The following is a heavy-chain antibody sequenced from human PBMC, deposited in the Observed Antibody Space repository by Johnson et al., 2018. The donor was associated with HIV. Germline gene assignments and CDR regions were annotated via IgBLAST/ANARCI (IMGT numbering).Heavy chain of an antibody. CDR3: ARDAGQWLDDAFDI. CDR2: ISYDENNK. CDR1: GFTFSSYA. J-gene: IGHJ3*02. D-gene: IGHD6-19*01. V-gene: IGHV3-30*14. Sequence: VQLVESGGGVVQPGRSLRLSCAASGFTFSSYAIHWVRQAPGKGLEWVAVISYDENNKYYADSVKGRFTISRDNSKNTLYLQMNSLRAEDTAVYYCARDAGQWLDDAFDIWGQGTMVTVSS.